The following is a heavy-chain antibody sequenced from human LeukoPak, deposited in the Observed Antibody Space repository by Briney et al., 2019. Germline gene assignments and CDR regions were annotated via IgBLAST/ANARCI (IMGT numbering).Heavy chain of an antibody. CDR1: GGSFSNFY. CDR3: ARIPPPGATAYGVVDS. D-gene: IGHD3-10*01. Sequence: SETLSLTCAVYGGSFSNFYWSWIRQPPGKGLEWLGEINHAGSTNYNPSLKSRVTISVDTSKNQFSLKLTSVTAADTAIYYCARIPPPGATAYGVVDSWGRGTLVTVSS. J-gene: IGHJ5*01. CDR2: INHAGST. V-gene: IGHV4-34*01.